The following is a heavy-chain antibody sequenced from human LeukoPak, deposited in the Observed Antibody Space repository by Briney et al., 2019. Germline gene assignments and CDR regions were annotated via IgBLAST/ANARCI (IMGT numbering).Heavy chain of an antibody. J-gene: IGHJ4*02. D-gene: IGHD3-22*01. CDR1: GYTFTDYF. Sequence: ASVKVSCKTSGYTFTDYFLHWVRQAPGQGLEWMGRVHPNSGGTNYSQNFQGRVTMTRDTSISTAYMELTSLRSDDTAVYYCARMMRIYYDSSGYPPFDYWGQGTLVTVSS. V-gene: IGHV1-2*06. CDR2: VHPNSGGT. CDR3: ARMMRIYYDSSGYPPFDY.